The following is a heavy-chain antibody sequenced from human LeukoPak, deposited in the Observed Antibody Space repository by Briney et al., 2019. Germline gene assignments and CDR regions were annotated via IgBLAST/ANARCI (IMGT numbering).Heavy chain of an antibody. CDR1: GFTFSSYG. D-gene: IGHD1-26*01. CDR3: ARDYGSYSGSADY. J-gene: IGHJ4*02. V-gene: IGHV3-30*03. Sequence: GGSLRLSCAASGFTFSSYGMHWVRQAPGKGLEWVAVISYDGSNKYYADSVKGRFTISRDNSKNSLYLQMNSLRDEDTALYYCARDYGSYSGSADYWGQGTLVTVSS. CDR2: ISYDGSNK.